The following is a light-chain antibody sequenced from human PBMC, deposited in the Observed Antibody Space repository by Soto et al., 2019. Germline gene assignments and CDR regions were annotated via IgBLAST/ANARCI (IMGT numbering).Light chain of an antibody. CDR2: GAS. V-gene: IGKV1-39*01. J-gene: IGKJ2*01. Sequence: DIQMTQSPSSLSASIVDRVTITCRTSQSISTYLHWYQQKPGAAPKLLISGASSLQSGIPSRFSSNGSGTEFTLRNISPQREDFAIYYCQQSYSTLYTFGKGTKLEIK. CDR1: QSISTY. CDR3: QQSYSTLYT.